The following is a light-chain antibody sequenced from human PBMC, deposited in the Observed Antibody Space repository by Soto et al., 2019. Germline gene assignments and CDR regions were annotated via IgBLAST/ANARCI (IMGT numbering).Light chain of an antibody. J-gene: IGKJ1*01. CDR1: QSVSSN. CDR3: QQYSNWPAWT. Sequence: EIVMTQSPATLSVSPGERATLSCRASQSVSSNLAWYQQKPDQAPRLLIYGASTRATGIPARFSGSGSGTEFILTISSLQSEDSAVYYCQQYSNWPAWTFGQGTKVEIK. CDR2: GAS. V-gene: IGKV3-15*01.